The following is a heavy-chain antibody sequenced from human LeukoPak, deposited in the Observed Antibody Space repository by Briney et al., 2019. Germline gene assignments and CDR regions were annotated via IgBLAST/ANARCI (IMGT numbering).Heavy chain of an antibody. D-gene: IGHD3-22*01. V-gene: IGHV3-30*18. J-gene: IGHJ6*03. Sequence: GGSLRLSCAAYGFTFKTYGMHWVRQAPGKGLEWVAVIIFDGSNKYYADSVKGRFIISRDNSRNTLYLQMNGLRPEDTAVYFCAKDSSGYSYYYYYYMDVWGKGTTVTVSS. CDR2: IIFDGSNK. CDR3: AKDSSGYSYYYYYYMDV. CDR1: GFTFKTYG.